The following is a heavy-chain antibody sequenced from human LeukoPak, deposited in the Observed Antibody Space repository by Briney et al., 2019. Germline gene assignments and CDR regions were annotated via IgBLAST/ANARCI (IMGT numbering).Heavy chain of an antibody. V-gene: IGHV3-20*04. Sequence: GGSLRLSCAASGFTFDDYGMSWVRQAPGKGLEWVSGINWNGGSTGYADSVKGRFTISRDNAKNSLYLQMNSLRAEDTAVYYCARDSYGSGSYYRIDSWGQGTLVTVSS. J-gene: IGHJ4*02. CDR2: INWNGGST. CDR1: GFTFDDYG. CDR3: ARDSYGSGSYYRIDS. D-gene: IGHD3-10*01.